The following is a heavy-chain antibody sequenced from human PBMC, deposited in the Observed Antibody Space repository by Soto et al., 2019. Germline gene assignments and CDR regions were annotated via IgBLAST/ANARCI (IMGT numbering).Heavy chain of an antibody. CDR3: TRDPDPPLAGRGSVIDSSGYYYDY. J-gene: IGHJ4*02. V-gene: IGHV3-49*04. CDR1: GFTFGDYA. Sequence: GESLKISCTASGFTFGDYAMSWVRQAPGKGLEWVGFIRSKAYGGTTEYAASVKGRFTISRDDSKSIAYLQMNSLKTEDTAVYYCTRDPDPPLAGRGSVIDSSGYYYDYWGQGTLVTVSS. D-gene: IGHD3-22*01. CDR2: IRSKAYGGTT.